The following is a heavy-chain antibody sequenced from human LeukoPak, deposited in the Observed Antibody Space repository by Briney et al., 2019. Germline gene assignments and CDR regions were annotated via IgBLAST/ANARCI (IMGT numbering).Heavy chain of an antibody. CDR2: IYYSGST. CDR1: GDSFSRNTYS. D-gene: IGHD1-26*01. Sequence: SETLSLTCTVSGDSFSRNTYSWGWIRQPPGKGLEWIGYIYYSGSTNYNPSLKSRVTMSVDTSKNQFSLKLSSVTAADTAVYYCVRGGIVGRTARIPLFDYWGQGTLVTVSS. J-gene: IGHJ4*02. CDR3: VRGGIVGRTARIPLFDY. V-gene: IGHV4-61*01.